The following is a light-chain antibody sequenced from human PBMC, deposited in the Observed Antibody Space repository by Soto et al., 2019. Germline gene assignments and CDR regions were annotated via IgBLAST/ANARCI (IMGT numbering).Light chain of an antibody. V-gene: IGKV1-5*03. Sequence: DIQMTQSPSTLSASVGDRVSITCRASQSISRQLAWYQQKPGKAPHLLIYQASNLETGVPSRFTGSGSGTEFTLTISSLQPDDLATYYCIQYQSYWTFVQGTKVEVK. CDR2: QAS. CDR3: IQYQSYWT. CDR1: QSISRQ. J-gene: IGKJ1*01.